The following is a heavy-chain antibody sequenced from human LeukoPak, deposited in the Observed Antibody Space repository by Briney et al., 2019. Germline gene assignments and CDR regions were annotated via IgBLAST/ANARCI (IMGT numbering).Heavy chain of an antibody. D-gene: IGHD3-3*01. Sequence: ASVKVSCKASGYTFTGYYMHWVRQAPGQGLEWMGWINPNSGGTNYAQKFQGRVTMTRDTSISKAYMELSRLRSDDTAVYYCARFRVEYDFWSGYYDYWGQGTLVTVSS. J-gene: IGHJ4*02. V-gene: IGHV1-2*02. CDR2: INPNSGGT. CDR3: ARFRVEYDFWSGYYDY. CDR1: GYTFTGYY.